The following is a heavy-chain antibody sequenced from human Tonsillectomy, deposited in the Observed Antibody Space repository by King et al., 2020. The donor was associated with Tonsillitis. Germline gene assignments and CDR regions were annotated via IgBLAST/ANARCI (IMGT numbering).Heavy chain of an antibody. J-gene: IGHJ4*02. Sequence: VQLVESGAEVKKPGASVKISCKASGYAFTSYYMHWVRQAPGQGLEWMGIINPSGGTTRHAQKFQARVSMTSDTSTSTVYMELSRMRSEDTAVYYCARVGTVTTFDYWGQGTLVTVSS. V-gene: IGHV1-46*03. CDR3: ARVGTVTTFDY. CDR2: INPSGGTT. CDR1: GYAFTSYY. D-gene: IGHD4-17*01.